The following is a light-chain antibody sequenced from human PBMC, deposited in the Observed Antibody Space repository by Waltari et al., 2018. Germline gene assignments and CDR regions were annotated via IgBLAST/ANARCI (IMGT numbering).Light chain of an antibody. J-gene: IGLJ3*02. CDR2: KDT. Sequence: SFELTQTSSLSVPPGQTVRITCSGDVLANKYARWFQQKPGQAPILIISKDTERPSGIPERFSGSSSGTTVTLTISGAQVEDEADYYCYSAADNDLGVFGGGTKLTVL. V-gene: IGLV3-27*01. CDR3: YSAADNDLGV. CDR1: VLANKY.